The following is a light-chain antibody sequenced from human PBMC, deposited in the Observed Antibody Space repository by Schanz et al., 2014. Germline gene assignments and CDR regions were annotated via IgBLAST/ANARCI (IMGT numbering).Light chain of an antibody. J-gene: IGKJ1*01. CDR1: QSVGSH. V-gene: IGKV3-11*01. CDR2: AAS. CDR3: QQRSNWLWT. Sequence: EIVLTQSPGTLSLSPGERATLSCRASQSVGSHLVWYQQKPGQAPRLLIYAASIRAIGIPDRFSGSGSGTDFTLTISSLEPEDFAVYYCQQRSNWLWTFGQGTKVEIK.